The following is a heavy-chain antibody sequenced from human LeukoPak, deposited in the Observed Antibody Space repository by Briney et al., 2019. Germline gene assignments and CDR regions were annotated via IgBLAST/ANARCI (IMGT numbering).Heavy chain of an antibody. CDR1: GGSFSGYY. D-gene: IGHD3-3*01. CDR2: INHSGST. J-gene: IGHJ4*02. V-gene: IGHV4-34*01. CDR3: ARSYYDFWSGYFG. Sequence: SETLSLTCAVYGGSFSGYYWSWIRQPPGKGLEWIGEINHSGSTNYNPSLKSRVTISVDTSKNQFSLKLSSVTAADTAVYYCARSYYDFWSGYFGWGQGTLVTVSS.